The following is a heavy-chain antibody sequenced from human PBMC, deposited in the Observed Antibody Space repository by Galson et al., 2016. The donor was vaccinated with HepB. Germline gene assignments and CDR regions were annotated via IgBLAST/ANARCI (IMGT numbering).Heavy chain of an antibody. J-gene: IGHJ5*02. V-gene: IGHV2-5*01. CDR1: GFSLSTTGVG. Sequence: PALVKPTHTLTLTCNFSGFSLSTTGVGVGWIRQPPGKGLEWLALIFWNNNKHYIPSMERRLTIAKDTSKNQVVLTMANMDPADTGTYYCAHREERSWTNWFDPWGQGALVTVSS. CDR2: IFWNNNK. D-gene: IGHD6-13*01. CDR3: AHREERSWTNWFDP.